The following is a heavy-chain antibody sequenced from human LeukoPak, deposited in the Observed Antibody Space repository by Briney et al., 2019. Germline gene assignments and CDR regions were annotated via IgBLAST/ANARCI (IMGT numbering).Heavy chain of an antibody. CDR2: IYYSGST. CDR1: GCSIFSSSYY. J-gene: IGHJ4*02. Sequence: SETLSLTCTVSGCSIFSSSYYWCWIRQPPGKVLECIGYIYYSGSTHYNPSLKSRATISVDMSKNEFSLKVSSVTAADTAVYYCARQLHCGADCYSVFDYWGQGSLVTVSS. CDR3: ARQLHCGADCYSVFDY. D-gene: IGHD2-21*02. V-gene: IGHV4-39*01.